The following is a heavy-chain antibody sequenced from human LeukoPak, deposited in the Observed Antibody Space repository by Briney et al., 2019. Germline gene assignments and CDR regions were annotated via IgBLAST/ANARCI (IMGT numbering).Heavy chain of an antibody. Sequence: GGSLRLSCAASGFTFSSYAMSWVRQAPGKGLEWVAVISYDGSNKYYADSVKGRFTISRDNSKNTLYLQMNSLRAEDTAVYYCAKDSSDSSGYYRGSYYWGQGTLVTVSS. V-gene: IGHV3-30*18. CDR1: GFTFSSYA. D-gene: IGHD3-22*01. CDR3: AKDSSDSSGYYRGSYY. J-gene: IGHJ4*02. CDR2: ISYDGSNK.